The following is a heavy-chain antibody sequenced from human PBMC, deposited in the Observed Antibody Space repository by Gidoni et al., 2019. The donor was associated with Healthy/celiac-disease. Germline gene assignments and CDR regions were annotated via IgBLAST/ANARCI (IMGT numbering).Heavy chain of an antibody. J-gene: IGHJ5*02. CDR3: ARGGRVVWFDP. CDR2: IYYSGST. V-gene: IGHV4-59*01. D-gene: IGHD2-21*01. Sequence: QVQLQESGPGLVKPSETLSLTCTVSGGSISSYYWSWIRQPPGKGLEWIGYIYYSGSTNYNPSLKSRVTISVDTSKNQFSLKLSSVTAADTAVYYCARGGRVVWFDPWGQGTLVTVSS. CDR1: GGSISSYY.